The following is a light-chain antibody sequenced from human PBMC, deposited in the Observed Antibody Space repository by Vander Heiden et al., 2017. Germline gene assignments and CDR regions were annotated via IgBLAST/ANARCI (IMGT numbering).Light chain of an antibody. CDR1: QSLLHGNGYNY. V-gene: IGKV2-28*01. J-gene: IGKJ1*01. CDR2: LGS. Sequence: DILMTQSPLSLPVTPGEPASISCRSSQSLLHGNGYNYLHWYLQKPGQSPQLLIYLGSLRTSGVPDRFSGSGSGTDFTLKISRVEAEDVGVYYCMQTLQTPWKVGQGTKVEIK. CDR3: MQTLQTPWK.